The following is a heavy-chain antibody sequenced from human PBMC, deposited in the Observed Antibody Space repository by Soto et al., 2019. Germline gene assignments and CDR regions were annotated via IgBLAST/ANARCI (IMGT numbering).Heavy chain of an antibody. CDR3: AKTGRITMIVGPDVDY. V-gene: IGHV3-23*01. Sequence: GGSLRLSCAASGFTFSSYAMSWVRQAPGKGLEWVSAISGSGGSTYYADSVKGRFTISRDNSKNTLYLQMNSLRAEDTAVYYCAKTGRITMIVGPDVDYWGQGTLVTVSS. CDR1: GFTFSSYA. J-gene: IGHJ4*02. CDR2: ISGSGGST. D-gene: IGHD3-22*01.